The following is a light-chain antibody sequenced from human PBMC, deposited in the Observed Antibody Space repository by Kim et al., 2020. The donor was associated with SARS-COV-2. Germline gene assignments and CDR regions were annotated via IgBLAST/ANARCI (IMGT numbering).Light chain of an antibody. CDR2: AAS. CDR3: QKCDSAPWT. Sequence: DIQMTQSPSSLSASVGDRVTITCRASQDISNYLAWFQLKPGKAPKLLIYAASALRPGVPSRFSGSGSGTDFTLTVTSLQPEDVATYYCQKCDSAPWTFGQGTKVDIK. V-gene: IGKV1-27*01. CDR1: QDISNY. J-gene: IGKJ1*01.